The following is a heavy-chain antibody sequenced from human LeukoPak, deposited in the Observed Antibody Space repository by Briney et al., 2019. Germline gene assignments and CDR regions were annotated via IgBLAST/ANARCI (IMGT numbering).Heavy chain of an antibody. V-gene: IGHV3-23*01. CDR2: ITGSGDTT. Sequence: GGSLRLSCAASGFIFRNYAMSWVRQAPGKGLEWVSAITGSGDTTYYADSVRGRFTISRDNSKNTLYVEMNTLRAEDTAVYYCAKWGDYDILTGYYVSDFWGQGTLVTVSS. D-gene: IGHD3-9*01. J-gene: IGHJ4*02. CDR1: GFIFRNYA. CDR3: AKWGDYDILTGYYVSDF.